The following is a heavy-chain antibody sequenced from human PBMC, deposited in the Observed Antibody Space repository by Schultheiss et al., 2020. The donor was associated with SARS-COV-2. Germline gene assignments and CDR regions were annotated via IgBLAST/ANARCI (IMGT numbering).Heavy chain of an antibody. CDR3: AKDIHDSSGYYGGYYYYGMDV. CDR1: GFTFRRYG. J-gene: IGHJ6*02. Sequence: GESLKISCAASGFTFRRYGMHWVRQAPGKGLEWVSTLSGGGGSTYYADSVKGRFTISRDNSKNTLYLQMNSLRAEDTAVYYCAKDIHDSSGYYGGYYYYGMDVWGQGTTVTVSS. D-gene: IGHD3-22*01. V-gene: IGHV3-23*01. CDR2: LSGGGGST.